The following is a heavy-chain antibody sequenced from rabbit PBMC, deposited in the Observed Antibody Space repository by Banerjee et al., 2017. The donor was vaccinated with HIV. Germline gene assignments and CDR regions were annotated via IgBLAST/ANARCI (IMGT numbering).Heavy chain of an antibody. D-gene: IGHD4-1*01. V-gene: IGHV1S40*01. CDR3: ARYCDSGWDL. J-gene: IGHJ4*01. CDR1: GFSFSSSYY. Sequence: QSLEESGGDLVKPGASLTLTCTASGFSFSSSYYMCWVRQAPGKGLEWIACIYAGSSGSTYYATWAKGRFTISKTSSTTVTLQMNSLTAADTATYFCARYCDSGWDLWGPGTLVTVS. CDR2: IYAGSSGST.